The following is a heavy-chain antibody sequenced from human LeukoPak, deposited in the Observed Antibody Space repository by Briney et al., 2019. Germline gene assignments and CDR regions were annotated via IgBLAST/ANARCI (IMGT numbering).Heavy chain of an antibody. CDR1: GFTFSSYG. V-gene: IGHV3-33*06. J-gene: IGHJ4*02. Sequence: GGSLRLSCAASGFTFSSYGMHWVRQAPGKGLEWVAVIWNDATNKYYGDSVKGRFTISKDNSRNTLNLQMNSLRAEDTAVYYCANSPGGDYVPLPLDYWGQGTLVTVSS. CDR2: IWNDATNK. D-gene: IGHD4-17*01. CDR3: ANSPGGDYVPLPLDY.